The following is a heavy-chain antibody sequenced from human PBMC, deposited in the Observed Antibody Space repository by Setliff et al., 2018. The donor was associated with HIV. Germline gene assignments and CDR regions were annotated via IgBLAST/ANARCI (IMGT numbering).Heavy chain of an antibody. CDR3: ARILVAAAGTGFDP. CDR2: IYHSGSA. Sequence: PSETLSLTCAVSGCSISSSNWWNCVRQPPGKGLEWIGEIYHSGSANYNPSLKSRVIISIDKSKNKFSLKVSSVTAADTAVYYCARILVAAAGTGFDPWGQGILVTVSS. CDR1: GCSISSSNW. J-gene: IGHJ5*02. D-gene: IGHD6-13*01. V-gene: IGHV4-4*02.